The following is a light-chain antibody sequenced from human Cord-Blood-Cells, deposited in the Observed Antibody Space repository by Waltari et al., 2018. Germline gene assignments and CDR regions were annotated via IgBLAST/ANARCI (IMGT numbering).Light chain of an antibody. CDR2: DAS. Sequence: EIVLTQSPATLSLSPGERATLSYRASQGVSSYLAWYQQKPGQAPRLLIYDASNRATGIPARFSGSGPGTDFTLTISSLESEDFAVYYCQQRSNWPLTFGGGTKVEIK. V-gene: IGKV3D-11*01. CDR1: QGVSSY. J-gene: IGKJ4*01. CDR3: QQRSNWPLT.